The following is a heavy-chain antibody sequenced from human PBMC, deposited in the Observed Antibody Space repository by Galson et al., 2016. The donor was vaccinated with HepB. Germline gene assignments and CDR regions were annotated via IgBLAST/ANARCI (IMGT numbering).Heavy chain of an antibody. J-gene: IGHJ4*02. D-gene: IGHD6-19*01. CDR2: SYFGANT. Sequence: SETLSLTCSVSGGSINSSSFYWGWIRQSPGRGLEWIGTSYFGANTYYNPSLKSRVTISVDTSNNQFSLKLTSVTAEDTAIYYCASKGKEWLVHGYFDYWGQGTLATVSS. CDR1: GGSINSSSFY. V-gene: IGHV4-39*01. CDR3: ASKGKEWLVHGYFDY.